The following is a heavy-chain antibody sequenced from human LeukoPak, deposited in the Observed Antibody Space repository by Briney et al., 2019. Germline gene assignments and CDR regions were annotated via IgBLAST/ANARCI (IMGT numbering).Heavy chain of an antibody. Sequence: ASVKVSCKASGYTFTVYYMHWVRQAPGQGLEWMGWINPNSGGTNYAQKFQGRVTMTRDTSISTAYMELSRLRSDDTAVYYCARVESVIPYSSSWYVVDYWGQGTLVTVSS. D-gene: IGHD6-13*01. V-gene: IGHV1-2*02. CDR2: INPNSGGT. CDR1: GYTFTVYY. CDR3: ARVESVIPYSSSWYVVDY. J-gene: IGHJ4*02.